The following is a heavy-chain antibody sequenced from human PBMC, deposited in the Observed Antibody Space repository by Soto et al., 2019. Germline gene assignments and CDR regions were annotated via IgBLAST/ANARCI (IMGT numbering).Heavy chain of an antibody. V-gene: IGHV3-15*01. CDR3: TTGWGPYDAFDI. CDR2: IKSKTDGGTT. D-gene: IGHD7-27*01. Sequence: GGSLRLSCAASGFTFSNAWMSWVRQAPGKGLEWVGRIKSKTDGGTTDYAAPVKGRFTISRDDSKNTLYLQMNSLKTDDTAVYYCTTGWGPYDAFDIWGQGTMVTVSS. J-gene: IGHJ3*02. CDR1: GFTFSNAW.